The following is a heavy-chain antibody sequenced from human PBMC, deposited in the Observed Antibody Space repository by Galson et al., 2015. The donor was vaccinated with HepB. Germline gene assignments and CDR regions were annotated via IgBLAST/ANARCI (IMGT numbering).Heavy chain of an antibody. Sequence: ETLSLTCSVYGGSFSGYSWSWIRQPPGQGLEWIGEINDSGSTNYNPALKSRVTIIGDTAKNQFSLKLSSVTAADTAVYYCARQRWLQVGFDPWGQGTLVTVSS. D-gene: IGHD5-24*01. J-gene: IGHJ5*02. CDR3: ARQRWLQVGFDP. CDR2: INDSGST. CDR1: GGSFSGYS. V-gene: IGHV4-34*01.